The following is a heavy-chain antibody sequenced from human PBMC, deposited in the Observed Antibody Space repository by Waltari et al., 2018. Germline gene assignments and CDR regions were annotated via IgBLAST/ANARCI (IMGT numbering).Heavy chain of an antibody. D-gene: IGHD3-3*01. J-gene: IGHJ4*02. CDR1: GGSFSGYY. CDR2: INHSGST. V-gene: IGHV4-34*01. Sequence: QVQLQQWGAGLLKPSETLSLTCAVYGGSFSGYYWSWIRQPPGKGLEWIGEINHSGSTNYNPSLKSRVTISVDTSKNQFSLKLSSVTAADTAVYYCARAHQHYDFWSGYRYFDYWGQGTLVTVSS. CDR3: ARAHQHYDFWSGYRYFDY.